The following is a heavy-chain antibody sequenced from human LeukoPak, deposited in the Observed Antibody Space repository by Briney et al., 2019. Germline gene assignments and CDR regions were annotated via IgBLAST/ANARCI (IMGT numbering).Heavy chain of an antibody. D-gene: IGHD3-22*01. J-gene: IGHJ4*02. V-gene: IGHV3-7*01. CDR3: AREANYYDSSGYSDAFDY. Sequence: GGSLRLSCAASGFTFSSYWMSWVRQAPGKGLEWVANIKQDGSEKYYVDSVKGRFTISRDNAKNSLYLQTNSLRAEDTAVYYCAREANYYDSSGYSDAFDYWGQGTLVTVSS. CDR2: IKQDGSEK. CDR1: GFTFSSYW.